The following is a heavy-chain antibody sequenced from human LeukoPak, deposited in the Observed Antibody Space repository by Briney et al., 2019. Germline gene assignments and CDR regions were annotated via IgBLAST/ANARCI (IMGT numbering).Heavy chain of an antibody. Sequence: PSETLSLTCTVSGGSISSYYWSWIRQPPGKRLEWIGYIFYRGSTNYNPSLKSRVAISEDTSKNQFSLNLSSVTAADTAVYYCARGGYYGSGSDDAFDIWGQGTMVTVSS. V-gene: IGHV4-59*01. D-gene: IGHD3-10*01. CDR3: ARGGYYGSGSDDAFDI. CDR1: GGSISSYY. CDR2: IFYRGST. J-gene: IGHJ3*02.